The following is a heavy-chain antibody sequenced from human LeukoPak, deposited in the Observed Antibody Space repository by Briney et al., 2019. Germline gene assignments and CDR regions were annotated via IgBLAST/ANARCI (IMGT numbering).Heavy chain of an antibody. CDR2: VKPKSGDS. CDR1: GYTFTNYH. D-gene: IGHD6-19*01. Sequence: GASVKVSCKASGYTFTNYHMHWVRQAPGQGLEWLGLVKPKSGDSDFVQKFRGRVTVTTDVSTTTIHMELSNLRSDDTAVYYCARDGSGWYPDYWGQGTLVTVSS. V-gene: IGHV1-2*06. CDR3: ARDGSGWYPDY. J-gene: IGHJ4*02.